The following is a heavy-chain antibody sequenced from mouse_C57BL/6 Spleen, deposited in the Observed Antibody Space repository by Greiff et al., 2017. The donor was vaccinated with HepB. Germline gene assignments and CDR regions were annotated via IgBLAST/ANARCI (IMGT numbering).Heavy chain of an antibody. J-gene: IGHJ3*01. CDR3: ARQETAQATWFAY. CDR1: GFSLTSYG. CDR2: IWSDGST. Sequence: VKLEESGPGLVAPSQSLSITCTVSGFSLTSYGVHWVRQPPGKGLEWLVVIWSDGSTTYNSDLKSRLSISKDNSKSQVFLKMNSLQTDDTAMYYCARQETAQATWFAYWGQGTLVTVSA. V-gene: IGHV2-6-1*01. D-gene: IGHD3-2*02.